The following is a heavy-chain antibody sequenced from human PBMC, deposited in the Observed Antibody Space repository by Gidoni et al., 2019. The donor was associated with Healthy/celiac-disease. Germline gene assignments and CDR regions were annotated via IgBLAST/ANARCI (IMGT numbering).Heavy chain of an antibody. CDR3: ARLAPYYDFWSGYPYYYYYMDV. Sequence: QVQLLESGGGLVKPGGSLRLSCAASGFTCSDYYMSWIHQAPGKGLGWVSYVSNSRSYTTYADSVKSRFTISRDNAENSLYLQMNSLRAEDTTVYYCARLAPYYDFWSGYPYYYYYMDVWGKGTTVTVSS. V-gene: IGHV3-11*03. CDR1: GFTCSDYY. J-gene: IGHJ6*03. D-gene: IGHD3-3*01. CDR2: VSNSRSYT.